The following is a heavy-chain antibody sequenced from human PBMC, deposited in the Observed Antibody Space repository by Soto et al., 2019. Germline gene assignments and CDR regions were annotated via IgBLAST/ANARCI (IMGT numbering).Heavy chain of an antibody. CDR1: GFTFNNYD. Sequence: GGSLRLSCAASGFTFNNYDMQWVRQAPGKGLEWLAAIWNDGSNSSYANSVKGRFTISRDNSKNTLYLQMNSLRAEDTAVYYCAKEGPEGDYCCYWGRGTLVTVSS. CDR2: IWNDGSNS. J-gene: IGHJ4*02. CDR3: AKEGPEGDYCCY. V-gene: IGHV3-33*06.